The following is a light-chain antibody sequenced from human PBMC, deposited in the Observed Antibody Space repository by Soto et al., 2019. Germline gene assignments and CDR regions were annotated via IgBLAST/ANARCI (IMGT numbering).Light chain of an antibody. V-gene: IGLV2-23*01. CDR2: EGS. J-gene: IGLJ2*01. Sequence: QSALTQPASVSGSPGQSFTISCTETSSDVGSYNLVSWYQQHPGKAPKLMIYEGSKGPSGVSNRFSGSKSGNTASLTISGLQAEDEADYYCCSYAGSSTLGVFGGGTKLTVL. CDR1: SSDVGSYNL. CDR3: CSYAGSSTLGV.